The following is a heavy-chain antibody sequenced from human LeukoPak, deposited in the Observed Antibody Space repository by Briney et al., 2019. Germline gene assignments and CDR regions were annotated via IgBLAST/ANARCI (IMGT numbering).Heavy chain of an antibody. CDR1: GGSISSGNYY. Sequence: SETLSLTCTVSGGSISSGNYYWSWIRQPAGKGLEWIGRIYTGGTTHYNPSLKSRVTRSIDPSQNPSSLKLSSVTAAGTAVYYCARMVRGVYYFDYWGQGTLVTVSS. CDR2: IYTGGTT. D-gene: IGHD3-10*01. J-gene: IGHJ4*02. V-gene: IGHV4-61*02. CDR3: ARMVRGVYYFDY.